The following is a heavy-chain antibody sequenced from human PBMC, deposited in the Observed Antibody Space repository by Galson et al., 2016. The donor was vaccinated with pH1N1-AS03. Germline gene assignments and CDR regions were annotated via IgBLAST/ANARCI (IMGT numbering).Heavy chain of an antibody. CDR1: GFIFTHYS. V-gene: IGHV3-30-3*01. Sequence: LRLSCAASGFIFTHYSMHWVRQAPGKGLEWVAVMSYEGTTTYYADSVQGRFTISRDNSKNTLYLQMNSLRTEDTALYYCAREEGGFGSNWLQTDAFDFWGQGTMVTVSS. CDR2: MSYEGTTT. J-gene: IGHJ3*01. CDR3: AREEGGFGSNWLQTDAFDF. D-gene: IGHD6-13*01.